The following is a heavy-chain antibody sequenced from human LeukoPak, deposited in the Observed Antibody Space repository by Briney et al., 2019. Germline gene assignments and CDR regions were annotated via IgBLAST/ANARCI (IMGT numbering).Heavy chain of an antibody. CDR3: ARRRRIYGDYFVRAFDI. V-gene: IGHV4-34*01. Sequence: SETLSLTCAVSGGSFSGYYWSWIRQPPGKGLEWSGEINHRGSTYYNPSLKSGVTISLETSKNQFSLNVSSVTAADTSVYYCARRRRIYGDYFVRAFDIWGRGTMVTVSS. CDR1: GGSFSGYY. J-gene: IGHJ3*02. D-gene: IGHD4-17*01. CDR2: INHRGST.